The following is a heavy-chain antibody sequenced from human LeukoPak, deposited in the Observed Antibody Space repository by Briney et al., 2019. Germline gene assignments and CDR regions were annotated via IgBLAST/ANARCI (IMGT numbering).Heavy chain of an antibody. CDR1: GFTFSAYS. Sequence: GVSVRLSCAASGFTFSAYSMNWGRRATGKGLEWVSYISSSASNIYYADSVKGRFTISRDSAKSSLYLQMNSLRAEDTAMYYCARASSSVVGYYFYYYMDVWGKGTTVTVSS. V-gene: IGHV3-48*01. CDR2: ISSSASNI. J-gene: IGHJ6*03. D-gene: IGHD2-15*01. CDR3: ARASSSVVGYYFYYYMDV.